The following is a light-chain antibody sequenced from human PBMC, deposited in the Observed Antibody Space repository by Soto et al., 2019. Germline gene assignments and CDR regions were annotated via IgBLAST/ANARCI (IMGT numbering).Light chain of an antibody. V-gene: IGKV1-9*01. CDR2: AAS. CDR3: QQLNSYPLT. Sequence: DIQLTQSPSFLSASVGDRVTITCRASQGISSYLAWYQQKPGKAPKLLIYAASTLQSGVPSRFSGSGSGTEFTLTISNLQPEDFATYYCQQLNSYPLTFGGGTKVDIK. CDR1: QGISSY. J-gene: IGKJ4*01.